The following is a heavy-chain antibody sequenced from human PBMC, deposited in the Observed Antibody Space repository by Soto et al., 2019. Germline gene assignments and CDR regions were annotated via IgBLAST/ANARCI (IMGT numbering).Heavy chain of an antibody. J-gene: IGHJ5*02. D-gene: IGHD6-19*01. CDR3: ASSFIVVAVPNCSVP. CDR1: GGSISSGGHY. CDR2: ISYSGTT. V-gene: IGHV4-31*11. Sequence: PSETLSLTCAVSGGSISSGGHYWSWIRQHPGKGLEFMGYISYSGTTYYNPSLKSRLTLLIDMSENQFSLKLRSVTAADTAVYYCASSFIVVAVPNCSVPSGQATLVTVS.